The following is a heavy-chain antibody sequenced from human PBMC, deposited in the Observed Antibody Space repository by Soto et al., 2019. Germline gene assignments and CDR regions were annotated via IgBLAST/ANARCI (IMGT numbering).Heavy chain of an antibody. Sequence: SVKVSCKASGGTFSSYAISWVRQAPGQGLEWMGGIIPIFGTANYAQKFQGRVTITADESTSTAYMELSSLRSEDTAVYYCAREADTGYSSSWYSKGSWFDPWGQGTLVTVSS. D-gene: IGHD6-13*01. V-gene: IGHV1-69*13. CDR3: AREADTGYSSSWYSKGSWFDP. CDR1: GGTFSSYA. J-gene: IGHJ5*02. CDR2: IIPIFGTA.